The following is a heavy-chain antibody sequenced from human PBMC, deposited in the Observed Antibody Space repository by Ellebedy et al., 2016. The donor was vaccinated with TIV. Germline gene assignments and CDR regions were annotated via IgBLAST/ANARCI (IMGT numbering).Heavy chain of an antibody. Sequence: MPSETLSLTCTVSGGSISSSSYYWGWIRQPPGKGLEWIGSIYYRGSTYYNPSLKSRVTISVDTSKNQFSLKLSSVIAADRAVYYCARGLGIARYWGQGTLVTVSS. V-gene: IGHV4-39*07. J-gene: IGHJ4*02. CDR3: ARGLGIARY. CDR1: GGSISSSSYY. CDR2: IYYRGST. D-gene: IGHD6-13*01.